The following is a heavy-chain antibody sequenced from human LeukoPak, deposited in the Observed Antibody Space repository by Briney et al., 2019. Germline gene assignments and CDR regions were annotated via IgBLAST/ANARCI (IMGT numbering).Heavy chain of an antibody. CDR2: ISGSEDRT. D-gene: IGHD2-2*01. V-gene: IGHV3-23*01. CDR1: GFTFSAYA. CDR3: AKSRSSTTSSSNY. J-gene: IGHJ4*02. Sequence: PGGSLRLSCEASGFTFSAYALSWVRQAPGKGLEWVSCISGSEDRTAYADSVRGRFTISRDNSKNTLYLQMNSLRAEDTGVYFCAKSRSSTTSSSNYWGQGILVTVSS.